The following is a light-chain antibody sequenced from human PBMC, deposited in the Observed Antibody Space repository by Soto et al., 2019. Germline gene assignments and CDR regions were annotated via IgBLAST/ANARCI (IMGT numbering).Light chain of an antibody. CDR2: EVT. J-gene: IGLJ2*01. CDR1: SSDVGGYNY. CDR3: SSYGCSINLV. V-gene: IGLV2-8*01. Sequence: QSALTQPPSASGSPGQSVTISCTGTSSDVGGYNYVSWYQQHPGKAPKLMIYEVTKRPSGVPDRFSGSKSGNTASLTVSGLQAEDEADYYCSSYGCSINLVFGGGTKVSVL.